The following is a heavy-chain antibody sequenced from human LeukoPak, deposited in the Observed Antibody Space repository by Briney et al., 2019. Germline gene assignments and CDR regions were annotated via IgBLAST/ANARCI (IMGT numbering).Heavy chain of an antibody. J-gene: IGHJ4*02. D-gene: IGHD3-22*01. CDR2: ISSSGSYI. Sequence: PGGSLRLSCAASRFTFSSYSMNWVRQAPGKGLEWVSSISSSGSYIYYADSVKGRFTISRDNAKNSLYLQMNSLRAEDTAVYYCARGYDSGSYYVYWGQGTLVTVSS. CDR1: RFTFSSYS. CDR3: ARGYDSGSYYVY. V-gene: IGHV3-21*01.